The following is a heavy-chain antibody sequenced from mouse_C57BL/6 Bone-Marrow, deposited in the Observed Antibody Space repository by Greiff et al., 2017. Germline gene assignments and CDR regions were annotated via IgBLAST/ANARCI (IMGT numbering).Heavy chain of an antibody. J-gene: IGHJ1*03. V-gene: IGHV1-15*01. CDR2: IDPETGGT. CDR1: GYTFTDYE. D-gene: IGHD2-4*01. Sequence: VQLQQSGAELVRPGASVTLSCKASGYTFTDYEMHWVKQTPVHGLEWIGAIDPETGGTAYNQKFKGKAILTADKSSSTAYMELRSLTSEDSAVYYCTRTAYYDYDGDWYFDVWGTGTTVTVSS. CDR3: TRTAYYDYDGDWYFDV.